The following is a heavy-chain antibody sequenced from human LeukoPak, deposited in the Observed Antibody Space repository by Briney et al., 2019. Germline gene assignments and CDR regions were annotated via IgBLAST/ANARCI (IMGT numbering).Heavy chain of an antibody. J-gene: IGHJ5*02. D-gene: IGHD1-20*01. CDR2: IYYSGST. CDR3: ARSKYNWNPNWFDP. V-gene: IGHV4-39*07. Sequence: SETLSLTCTVSGCSISSSSYYWGWIRQPPGKGLEWIGSIYYSGSTYYNPSLKSRVTISVDTSKNQFSLKLSSVTAADTAVYYCARSKYNWNPNWFDPWGQGTLVTVSS. CDR1: GCSISSSSYY.